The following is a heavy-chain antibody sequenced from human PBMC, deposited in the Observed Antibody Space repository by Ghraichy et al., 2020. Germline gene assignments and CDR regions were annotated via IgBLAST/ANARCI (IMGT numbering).Heavy chain of an antibody. CDR2: IYYSGST. Sequence: SQTLSLTCTVSGGSISSYYWSWIRQPPGKGLEWIGYIYYSGSTNYNPSLKSRVTISVDTSKNQFSLKLSSVTAADTAVYYCARQRDYYGDYVDYWGQGTLVTVSS. V-gene: IGHV4-59*08. D-gene: IGHD4-17*01. J-gene: IGHJ4*02. CDR3: ARQRDYYGDYVDY. CDR1: GGSISSYY.